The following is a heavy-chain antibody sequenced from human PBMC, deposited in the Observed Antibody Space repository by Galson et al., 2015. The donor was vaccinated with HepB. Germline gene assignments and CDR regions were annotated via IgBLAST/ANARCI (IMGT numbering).Heavy chain of an antibody. J-gene: IGHJ3*02. CDR2: IIPILGIA. Sequence: SVKVSCKASGGTFSSYAISWVRQAPGQGLEWMGGIIPILGIANYAQKFQGRVTITADKSTSTAYMELSSLRSEDTAVYYCARESEYYYDSSGYYKGDAFDIWGQGTMVTVSS. V-gene: IGHV1-69*10. CDR3: ARESEYYYDSSGYYKGDAFDI. D-gene: IGHD3-22*01. CDR1: GGTFSSYA.